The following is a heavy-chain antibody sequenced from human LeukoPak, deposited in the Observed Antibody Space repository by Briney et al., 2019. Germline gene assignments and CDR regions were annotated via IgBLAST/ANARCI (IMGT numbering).Heavy chain of an antibody. J-gene: IGHJ1*01. CDR1: GYTFTGYY. D-gene: IGHD3-22*01. Sequence: ASVKVSCKASGYTFTGYYMHWVRQAPGQGVEGMGWINPKSGGTNYAQKVQGRVTITRDTAISTAYMELSRLRSDDTAVYYCASSYYYDSSGPPYFQHWGQGTLVTVSS. V-gene: IGHV1-2*02. CDR2: INPKSGGT. CDR3: ASSYYYDSSGPPYFQH.